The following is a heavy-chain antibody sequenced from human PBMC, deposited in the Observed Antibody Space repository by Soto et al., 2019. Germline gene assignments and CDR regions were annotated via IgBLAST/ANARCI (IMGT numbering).Heavy chain of an antibody. CDR3: ARDLQYSRLFYGMDV. CDR2: IYYIGST. CDR1: GASISSGGYF. J-gene: IGHJ6*02. D-gene: IGHD6-13*01. V-gene: IGHV4-31*03. Sequence: SETLSLTCPVSGASISSGGYFWSWIRQHPGKGLEWIGYIYYIGSTYYNPSLKSRVTISVDTSKNQFSLKLTSVTAADTAVYYCARDLQYSRLFYGMDVWGQGTTVTVSS.